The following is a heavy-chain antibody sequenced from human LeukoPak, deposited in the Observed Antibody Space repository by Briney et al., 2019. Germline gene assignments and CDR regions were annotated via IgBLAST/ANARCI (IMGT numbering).Heavy chain of an antibody. D-gene: IGHD1-1*01. CDR2: IRREGKNYAT. J-gene: IGHJ3*02. CDR3: TRLEALPGYAFDI. Sequence: GGSLSLSCAASGFTFSGSAIHWVRQAPGKGLGWVGRIRREGKNYATAYAASVKGRFTISRDDPQNTAYLQMNSLKTEDTALYYCTRLEALPGYAFDIWGQGTMVTVSS. CDR1: GFTFSGSA. V-gene: IGHV3-73*01.